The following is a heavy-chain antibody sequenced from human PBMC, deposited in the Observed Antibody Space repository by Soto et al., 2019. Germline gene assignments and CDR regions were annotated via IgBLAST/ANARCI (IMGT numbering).Heavy chain of an antibody. CDR2: ITSSGGTT. V-gene: IGHV3-23*01. Sequence: DVHLLQSGGGLVQPGGSLRLSCEASGFTFSNYAMNWVRQSPGKGLEWVSIITSSGGTTYYADSVKGRFAISRDNSKNTLYLQMNSLTVADTAVYFCAKGLEASVTAVDYWGPGTLVSVSS. CDR1: GFTFSNYA. D-gene: IGHD2-21*02. J-gene: IGHJ4*02. CDR3: AKGLEASVTAVDY.